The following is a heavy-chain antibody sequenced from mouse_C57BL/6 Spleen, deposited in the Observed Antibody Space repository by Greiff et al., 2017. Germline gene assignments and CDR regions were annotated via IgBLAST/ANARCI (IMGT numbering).Heavy chain of an antibody. CDR3: ARSGGSYYSNRSAMDY. D-gene: IGHD2-5*01. V-gene: IGHV8-12*01. CDR2: IYWDDDK. Sequence: QVTLKECGPGILQSSQTLSLTCSFSGFSLSTSGMGVSWIRQPSGKGLEWLAHIYWDDDKRYNPSLKSRLTISKDTSRNQVFLKITSVDTADTATYYCARSGGSYYSNRSAMDYWGQGTSVTVSS. CDR1: GFSLSTSGMG. J-gene: IGHJ4*01.